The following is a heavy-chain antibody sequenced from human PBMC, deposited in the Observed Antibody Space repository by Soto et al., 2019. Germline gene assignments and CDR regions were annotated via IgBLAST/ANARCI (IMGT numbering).Heavy chain of an antibody. J-gene: IGHJ6*02. Sequence: KPSETLSLTCTVSGGSISSSSYYWGWIRQPPGKGLEWIGSIYYSGSTYYNPSLKSRVTISVDTSKNQFSLKLSSVTAADTAVYYCARSIARRFVEVYYYGMDVWGQGTTVTVSS. CDR1: GGSISSSSYY. CDR3: ARSIARRFVEVYYYGMDV. V-gene: IGHV4-39*01. D-gene: IGHD6-6*01. CDR2: IYYSGST.